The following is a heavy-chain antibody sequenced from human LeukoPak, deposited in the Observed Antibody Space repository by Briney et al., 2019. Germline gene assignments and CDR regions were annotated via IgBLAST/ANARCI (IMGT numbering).Heavy chain of an antibody. CDR1: GFTFSNHA. V-gene: IGHV3-30*04. Sequence: GGSLRLSCVTSGFTFSNHAMHWVRQGPGKGLEWVAVISDDGTSKFYADSVKGRFTIFRDNSKNTLFLQVNSLRPEDTAMYYCARGEYYFDYWGQGTLVTVSS. J-gene: IGHJ4*02. D-gene: IGHD2/OR15-2a*01. CDR2: ISDDGTSK. CDR3: ARGEYYFDY.